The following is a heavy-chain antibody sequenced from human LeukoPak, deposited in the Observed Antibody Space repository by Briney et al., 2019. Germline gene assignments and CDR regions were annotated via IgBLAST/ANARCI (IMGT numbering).Heavy chain of an antibody. D-gene: IGHD3-22*01. V-gene: IGHV4-34*01. CDR1: GGSFSGYY. CDR2: INHSGST. J-gene: IGHJ4*02. CDR3: ARGRSGYYDSSGYGGDFDY. Sequence: SETLSLTCAVYGGSFSGYYWSWIRQPPGKGLEWIGEINHSGSTNYNPSLKSRVTISVGTSKNQFSLKLSSVTAADTAVYYCARGRSGYYDSSGYGGDFDYWGQGTLVTVSS.